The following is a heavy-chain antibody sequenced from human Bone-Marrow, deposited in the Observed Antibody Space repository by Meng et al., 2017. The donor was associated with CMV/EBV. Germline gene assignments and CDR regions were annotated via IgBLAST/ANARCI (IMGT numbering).Heavy chain of an antibody. D-gene: IGHD2-2*01. J-gene: IGHJ5*02. CDR2: INPNSGGT. CDR3: ARELYQLLLSQYNWFDP. V-gene: IGHV1-2*02. CDR1: GYTFTGYY. Sequence: ASVKVSCKASGYTFTGYYMHWVRQAPGQGLEWMGWINPNSGGTNYAQKFQRRVTMTRDTSLSTAYMELSRLRSDDTAGYYCARELYQLLLSQYNWFDPWGQGTLVTVSS.